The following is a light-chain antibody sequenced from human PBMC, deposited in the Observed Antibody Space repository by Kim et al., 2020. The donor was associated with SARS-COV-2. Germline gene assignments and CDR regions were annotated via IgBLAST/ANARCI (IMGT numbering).Light chain of an antibody. V-gene: IGLV3-9*01. CDR1: KMGSQN. CDR2: NDN. J-gene: IGLJ3*02. CDR3: QVWDSSAGIV. Sequence: SYELTQPLSVSVALGQTASITCGGNKMGSQNVHWYQHKPGQAPVLVIYNDNNRPSGIPERFSGSNSGNTATLTISRAQAGDEADYSCQVWDSSAGIVFGGGTQLTVL.